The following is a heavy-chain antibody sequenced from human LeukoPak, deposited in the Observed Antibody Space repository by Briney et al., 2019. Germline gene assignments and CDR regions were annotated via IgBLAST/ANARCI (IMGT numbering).Heavy chain of an antibody. CDR2: FDPEDGET. CDR1: GYTLTELS. J-gene: IGHJ5*02. D-gene: IGHD6-13*01. V-gene: IGHV1-24*01. CDR3: ASTIAAAGNFGP. Sequence: ASVKVSCKVSGYTLTELSMHWVRQAPGKGLEWMGGFDPEDGETIYAQKFQGRVTMTEDTSTDTAYMELSSLRSEDTAVYYCASTIAAAGNFGPWGQGTLVTVSS.